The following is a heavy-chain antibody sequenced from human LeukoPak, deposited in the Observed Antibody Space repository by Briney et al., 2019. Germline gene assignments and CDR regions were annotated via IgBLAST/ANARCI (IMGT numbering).Heavy chain of an antibody. D-gene: IGHD6-19*01. V-gene: IGHV1-8*01. CDR2: MNPNSGNT. CDR1: GYTFTSCD. CDR3: TRGSSGRRDD. J-gene: IGHJ4*02. Sequence: ASVKVSCKASGYTFTSCDINWVRQATGQGLEWMGWMNPNSGNTGYGQSFQGRITMTRGISIGTAYMELSNLTSEDTAIYYCTRGSSGRRDDWGQGTLVTVSA.